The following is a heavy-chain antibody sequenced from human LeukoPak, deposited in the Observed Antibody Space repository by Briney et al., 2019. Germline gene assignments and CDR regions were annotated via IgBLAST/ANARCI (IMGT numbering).Heavy chain of an antibody. CDR2: IYGSGGT. V-gene: IGHV4-59*01. Sequence: PSETLSLTCTVFGDPISSYYWSWIRQPPGKGLEWIGYIYGSGGTNRNPSLKSRVVMSVDTSKNQFSLKLSSVTAADTAVYYCARAGLAASGTGAFDVWGHGTMVTVSS. CDR3: ARAGLAASGTGAFDV. J-gene: IGHJ3*01. D-gene: IGHD6-13*01. CDR1: GDPISSYY.